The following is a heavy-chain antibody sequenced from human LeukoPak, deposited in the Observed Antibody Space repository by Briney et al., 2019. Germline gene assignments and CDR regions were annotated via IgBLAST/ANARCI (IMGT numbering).Heavy chain of an antibody. Sequence: PGGSLRLSCAASGFTFSSYSMNWVRQAPGKGLEWVSYISSSSSTIYYADSVKGRFTISRDNAKNSLYLQMNSLRAEDTAVYYCARSTRFDGSGSYYNLYYFDYWGQGTLVTVSS. J-gene: IGHJ4*02. CDR2: ISSSSSTI. CDR3: ARSTRFDGSGSYYNLYYFDY. V-gene: IGHV3-48*01. D-gene: IGHD3-10*01. CDR1: GFTFSSYS.